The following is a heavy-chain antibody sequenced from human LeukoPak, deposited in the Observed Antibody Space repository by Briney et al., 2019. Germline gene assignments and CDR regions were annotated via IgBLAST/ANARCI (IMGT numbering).Heavy chain of an antibody. J-gene: IGHJ6*02. V-gene: IGHV5-51*01. D-gene: IGHD3-9*01. CDR2: INPDDSYI. CDR1: GYGFTSYW. Sequence: GESLKISCKASGYGFTSYWIGWVRHVAGKGLEWMGIINPDDSYIKYSPSFQGHVTISAFKAIDTAYLQWSSLKASDTATYYCARNYYDMLTGYYEGQDVWGQGTTVTVSS. CDR3: ARNYYDMLTGYYEGQDV.